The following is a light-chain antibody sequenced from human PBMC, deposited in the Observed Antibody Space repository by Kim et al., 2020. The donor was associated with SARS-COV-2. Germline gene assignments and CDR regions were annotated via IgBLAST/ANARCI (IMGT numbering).Light chain of an antibody. CDR3: QQYYSTPPS. J-gene: IGKJ2*03. CDR1: QTVLYNSNNKNY. V-gene: IGKV4-1*01. CDR2: WAS. Sequence: ATLNCKSSQTVLYNSNNKNYLAWYQQKPGQAPKLLIYWASIRESEVSDRFSGSGSETDFTLTISSLQAEDVAVYYCQQYYSTPPSFGQGTKLEI.